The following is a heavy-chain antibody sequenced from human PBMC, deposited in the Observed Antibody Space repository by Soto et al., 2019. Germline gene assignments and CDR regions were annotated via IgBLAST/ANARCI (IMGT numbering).Heavy chain of an antibody. CDR2: ISGSGGST. CDR3: AKELHTSSGWSQVIY. V-gene: IGHV3-23*01. Sequence: TGGSLRLSCAASGFTFSNYAMNWVRQAPGKGLEWVSAISGSGGSTYHADSVKGRFTISRDNSKNTLYLQMNSLRAEDTAVYYCAKELHTSSGWSQVIYWGQGTLVTV. D-gene: IGHD6-19*01. CDR1: GFTFSNYA. J-gene: IGHJ4*02.